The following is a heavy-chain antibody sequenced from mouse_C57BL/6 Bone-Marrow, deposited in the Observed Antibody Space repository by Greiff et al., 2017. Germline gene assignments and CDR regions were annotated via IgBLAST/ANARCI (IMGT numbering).Heavy chain of an antibody. CDR2: IDPEDGVT. Sequence: EVQLQQSGAELVKPGASVKLSCTASGFNIKDYYMHWVKQRTEQGLEWIGRIDPEDGVTKYAPKFQGKATITADTSSNTAYLQLSSLTSEDTAVDYCAGGDYDDAMDYWGQGTSVTVSS. CDR3: AGGDYDDAMDY. V-gene: IGHV14-2*01. J-gene: IGHJ4*01. D-gene: IGHD2-4*01. CDR1: GFNIKDYY.